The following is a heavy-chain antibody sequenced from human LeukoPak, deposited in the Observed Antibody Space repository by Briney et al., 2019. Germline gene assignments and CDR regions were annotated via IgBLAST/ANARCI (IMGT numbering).Heavy chain of an antibody. V-gene: IGHV2-70*11. Sequence: SGPALVKPTQTLTLTCTFSGFSLSTSGMCVSWIRQPPGKALEWLARIDWDDDKYYSTSLKTRLTISKDTSKNQVVLTMTNMGPVDTATYYCARIRSYDFWSGYYFFDYWGQGTLVTVSS. J-gene: IGHJ4*02. CDR2: IDWDDDK. CDR3: ARIRSYDFWSGYYFFDY. CDR1: GFSLSTSGMC. D-gene: IGHD3-3*01.